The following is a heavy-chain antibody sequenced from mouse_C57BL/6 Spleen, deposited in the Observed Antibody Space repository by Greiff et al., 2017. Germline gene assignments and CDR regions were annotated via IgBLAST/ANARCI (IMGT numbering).Heavy chain of an antibody. CDR1: GYSITSGYD. V-gene: IGHV3-1*01. Sequence: EVQLVESGPGMVKPSQSLSLTCTVTGYSITSGYDWHWIRHFPGNKLEWMGYISYSGSTNYNPSLKSRISITHDTSKNHFFLKLNSVPTEDTATXYFATSVGNYEPGGFAYWGQGTLVTVSA. CDR3: ATSVGNYEPGGFAY. J-gene: IGHJ3*01. D-gene: IGHD2-1*01. CDR2: ISYSGST.